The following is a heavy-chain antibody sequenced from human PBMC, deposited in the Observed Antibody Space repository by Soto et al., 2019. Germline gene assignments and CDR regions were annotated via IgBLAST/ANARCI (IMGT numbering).Heavy chain of an antibody. J-gene: IGHJ6*03. CDR1: GGSFSGYY. Sequence: PSETLSLTCAVYGGSFSGYYWSWIRQPPGKGLEWIGEINHSGSTSYNPSLRRRVIMSVDTSKRQFSLQLKSVTAADTAIYYCARTVLGPDILADQFVDYYYYMDVWGQGTTVTVSS. V-gene: IGHV4-34*01. D-gene: IGHD3-9*01. CDR2: INHSGST. CDR3: ARTVLGPDILADQFVDYYYYMDV.